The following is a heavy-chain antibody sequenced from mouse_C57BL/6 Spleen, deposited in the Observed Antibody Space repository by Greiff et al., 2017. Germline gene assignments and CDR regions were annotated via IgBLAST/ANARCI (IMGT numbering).Heavy chain of an antibody. CDR2: IDPETGGT. CDR3: TRIGLLPYYFDY. J-gene: IGHJ2*01. D-gene: IGHD2-3*01. CDR1: GYTFTDYE. Sequence: QVQLQQSGAELVRPGASVTLSCKASGYTFTDYEMHWVKQTPVHGLEWIGAIDPETGGTAYNQKFKGKAILTADKSSSTAYMELRSLTSEDSAVYYCTRIGLLPYYFDYWGQGTTLTVSS. V-gene: IGHV1-15*01.